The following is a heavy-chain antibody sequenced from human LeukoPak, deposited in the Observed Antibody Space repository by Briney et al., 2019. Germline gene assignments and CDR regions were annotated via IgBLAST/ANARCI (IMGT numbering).Heavy chain of an antibody. CDR2: INPNRGST. J-gene: IGHJ3*02. D-gene: IGHD6-13*01. CDR3: GRDGLAAAGDDSFDI. V-gene: IGHV1-46*01. Sequence: ASETVSCKASVYSCTSCYLYWVRLAPGPGLEWVGIINPNRGSTSYAQKPLGRVTMTTDTSTNTAYMELRSLRSDDTVVYYCGRDGLAAAGDDSFDIWGQGTMVTVSS. CDR1: VYSCTSCY.